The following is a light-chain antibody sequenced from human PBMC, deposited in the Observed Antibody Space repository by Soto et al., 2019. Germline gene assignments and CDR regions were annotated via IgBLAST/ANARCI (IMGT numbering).Light chain of an antibody. CDR2: GAS. CDR1: QSVSSSY. Sequence: EIVLPQSPGTLSLSPGERVTLSCRASQSVSSSYLAWYQQKPGQAPRLLFYGASSRATGIPDRFSASGSGTDFILTISRLEPDDFAVYYCQQYGRSPWTFGQGSKVDI. J-gene: IGKJ1*01. V-gene: IGKV3-20*01. CDR3: QQYGRSPWT.